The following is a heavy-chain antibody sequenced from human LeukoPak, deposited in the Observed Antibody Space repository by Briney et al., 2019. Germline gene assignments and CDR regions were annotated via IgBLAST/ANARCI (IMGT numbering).Heavy chain of an antibody. Sequence: GASVKVSCKASGYTFTSYYMHWVRQAPGQALEWMGIINPSGGSTSYAQKFQGRVTMTRDTSTSTVYMELSSLRSEDTAVYYCAADILTGYSDYWGQGTLVTVSS. CDR3: AADILTGYSDY. CDR1: GYTFTSYY. CDR2: INPSGGST. J-gene: IGHJ4*02. V-gene: IGHV1-46*01. D-gene: IGHD3-9*01.